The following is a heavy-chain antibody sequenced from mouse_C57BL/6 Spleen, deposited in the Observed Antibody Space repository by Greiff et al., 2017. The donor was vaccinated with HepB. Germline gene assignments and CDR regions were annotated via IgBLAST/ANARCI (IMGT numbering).Heavy chain of an antibody. Sequence: VKLQQPGAELVKPGASVKLSCKASGYTFTSYWMHWVKQRPGQGLEWIGMIHPNSGSTNYNEKFKSKATLTVDKSSSTAYMQLSSLTSEDSAVYYCAQTAQATWFAYWGQGTLVTVSA. CDR1: GYTFTSYW. CDR2: IHPNSGST. D-gene: IGHD3-2*02. CDR3: AQTAQATWFAY. J-gene: IGHJ3*01. V-gene: IGHV1-64*01.